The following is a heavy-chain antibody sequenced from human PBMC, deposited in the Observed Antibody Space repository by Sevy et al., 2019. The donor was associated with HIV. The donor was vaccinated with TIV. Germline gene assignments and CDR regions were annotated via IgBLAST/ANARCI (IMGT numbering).Heavy chain of an antibody. CDR2: ISGSGTRT. D-gene: IGHD3-22*01. Sequence: GGSLRLSCAVSGFSFDSYGMTWVRQAPGKGLEWVSAISGSGTRTYYADSVKGRFIISRDNSKNTLDLQMNSLIAEDTANYYCAKGGGGHYDPDEIAYYFYYYNMDVWGKGTTVTVSS. CDR1: GFSFDSYG. CDR3: AKGGGGHYDPDEIAYYFYYYNMDV. V-gene: IGHV3-23*01. J-gene: IGHJ6*03.